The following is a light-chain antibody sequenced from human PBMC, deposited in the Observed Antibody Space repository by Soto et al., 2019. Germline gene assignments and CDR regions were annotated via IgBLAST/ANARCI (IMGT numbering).Light chain of an antibody. V-gene: IGLV1-40*01. Sequence: QAVVTQPPSVSGAPGQRVTISCTGSSSNIGAGYDVHWYQQLPGTAPKVLIYDNNNRPSGVPDQFSGSKSGTSASLAITGLQAEDEADYYCHSYDVSLSGPVFGGGTKLTVL. CDR2: DNN. CDR1: SSNIGAGYD. CDR3: HSYDVSLSGPV. J-gene: IGLJ2*01.